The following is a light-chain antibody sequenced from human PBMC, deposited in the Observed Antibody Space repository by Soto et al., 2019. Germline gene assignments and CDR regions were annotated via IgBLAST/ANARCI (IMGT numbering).Light chain of an antibody. CDR1: SSDVGGYDY. CDR3: CSYAGSYTYV. CDR2: DVS. Sequence: QSARTQPRSVSGSPGQSVTISCTGTSSDVGGYDYVSWYQQHPGKAPQLMIYDVSERPSGVPDRFSGSKSGNTASLTISGLQAEDEADYYCCSYAGSYTYVFGTGTKVTVL. V-gene: IGLV2-11*01. J-gene: IGLJ1*01.